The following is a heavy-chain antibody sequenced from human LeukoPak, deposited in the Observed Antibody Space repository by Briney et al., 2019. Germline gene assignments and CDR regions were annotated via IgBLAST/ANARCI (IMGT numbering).Heavy chain of an antibody. CDR3: ARWKSLKGTFDY. V-gene: IGHV3-30*04. J-gene: IGHJ4*02. Sequence: GSLRLSCVASGFTFSNYAMNWVRQAPGKGLEWVAVISYDGNKKYYADSVKGRFTISRDNSKNTLYLQMNSLRAEDTAVYYCARWKSLKGTFDYWGQGTLVTVSS. CDR2: ISYDGNKK. CDR1: GFTFSNYA. D-gene: IGHD1-7*01.